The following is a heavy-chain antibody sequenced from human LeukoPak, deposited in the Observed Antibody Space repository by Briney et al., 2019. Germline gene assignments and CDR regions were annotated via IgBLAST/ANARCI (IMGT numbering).Heavy chain of an antibody. D-gene: IGHD3-16*01. CDR2: ISSSSSYI. CDR1: GFTFSSYS. V-gene: IGHV3-21*01. Sequence: GGSLRLSCAASGFTFSSYSMNWVRQPPGKGLEWVSSISSSSSYIYYADSVKGRFTISRDNAKNSLYLQMNSLRAEDTAVYYCARGGGDYYYGMDVWGQGTMVTVSS. CDR3: ARGGGDYYYGMDV. J-gene: IGHJ6*02.